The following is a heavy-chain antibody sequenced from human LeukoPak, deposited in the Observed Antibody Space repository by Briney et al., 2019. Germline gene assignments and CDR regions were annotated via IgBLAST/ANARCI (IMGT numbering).Heavy chain of an antibody. CDR2: IWYDGSKK. CDR1: GFSFSSYG. D-gene: IGHD5-18*01. J-gene: IGHJ4*02. V-gene: IGHV3-30*19. CDR3: ARSSGYSYGYGYFDY. Sequence: GGSLRLSCAASGFSFSSYGMHWVRQAPGKGLEWVAVIWYDGSKKYYADSVKGRFTISRDNSKNTLYLQMNSLRAEDTAVYYCARSSGYSYGYGYFDYWGQGTLVTVSS.